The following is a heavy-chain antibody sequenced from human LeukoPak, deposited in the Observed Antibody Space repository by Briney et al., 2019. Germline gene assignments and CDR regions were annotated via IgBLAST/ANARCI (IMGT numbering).Heavy chain of an antibody. CDR2: IKKDGSEK. V-gene: IGHV3-7*01. CDR1: GFTFSSYW. CDR3: ARDRGDYGDCHDC. D-gene: IGHD4-17*01. Sequence: PGGSLRLSCAASGFTFSSYWMSWVRQTPGKGLEWVANIKKDGSEKYYVDSVKGRFTISRDNAKNSLYLQMNSVRAEDTAVYYCARDRGDYGDCHDCWGQGTLVTVSS. J-gene: IGHJ4*02.